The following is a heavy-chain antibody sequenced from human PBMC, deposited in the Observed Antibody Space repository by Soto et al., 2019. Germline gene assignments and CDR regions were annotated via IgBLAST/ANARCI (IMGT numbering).Heavy chain of an antibody. V-gene: IGHV3-23*01. CDR2: ISGSGGSK. D-gene: IGHD1-1*01. CDR1: GFTFSNYA. CDR3: AKTMGTTENHYYYYAMDV. J-gene: IGHJ6*02. Sequence: GGSLRLSCAASGFTFSNYAMSWVRQAPGKGLEWVSVISGSGGSKYYADSVKGRFTISRDNSKNTAYLQMNRLRAEDTAVYYCAKTMGTTENHYYYYAMDVWAQGITVTVSS.